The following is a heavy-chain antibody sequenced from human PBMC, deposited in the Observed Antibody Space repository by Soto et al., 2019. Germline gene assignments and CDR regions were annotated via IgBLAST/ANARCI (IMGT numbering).Heavy chain of an antibody. D-gene: IGHD3-10*01. J-gene: IGHJ3*02. CDR3: ARPYYYGSGSYSWVDAFDI. CDR2: INAGNGNT. Sequence: QVQLVQSGAEVKKPGASVKVSCKASGYTFTSYTMHWVRQAPGQRLEGMGWINAGNGNTKYSQKLQGRVTITRDTSARKVNMELSSLRSEYTAVYYCARPYYYGSGSYSWVDAFDICGQGTMVTVPS. V-gene: IGHV1-3*01. CDR1: GYTFTSYT.